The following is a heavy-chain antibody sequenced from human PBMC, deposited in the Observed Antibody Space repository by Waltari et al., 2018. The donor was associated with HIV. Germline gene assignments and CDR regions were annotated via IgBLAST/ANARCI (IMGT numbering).Heavy chain of an antibody. V-gene: IGHV3-23*01. J-gene: IGHJ4*02. Sequence: EVQLLESGGGLVQPGGSLRLSCAASGFTFRSYAMSWVRQAPGKGLEWVSAISGSGGSTYYADSVKGRFTISRDNSKNTLYLQMNSLRAEDTAVYYCAKGLRSGYRFDYWGQGTLVTVSS. D-gene: IGHD3-3*01. CDR2: ISGSGGST. CDR3: AKGLRSGYRFDY. CDR1: GFTFRSYA.